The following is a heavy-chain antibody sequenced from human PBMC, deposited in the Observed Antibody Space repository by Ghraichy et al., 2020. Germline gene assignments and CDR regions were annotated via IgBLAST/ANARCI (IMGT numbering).Heavy chain of an antibody. V-gene: IGHV3-9*01. J-gene: IGHJ4*02. CDR2: ISWNSGSI. D-gene: IGHD3-22*01. CDR3: ARDLSYDSSGYYSL. CDR1: GFTFDDYA. Sequence: GGSLRLSCAASGFTFDDYAMHWVRQAPGKGLEWVSGISWNSGSIGYADSVKGRFTISRDNAKNSLYLQMNSLRPEDTALYYCARDLSYDSSGYYSLWGQGILVTVSS.